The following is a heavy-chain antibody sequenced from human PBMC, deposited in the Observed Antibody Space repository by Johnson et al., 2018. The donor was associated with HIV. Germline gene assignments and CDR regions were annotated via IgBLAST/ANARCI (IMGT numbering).Heavy chain of an antibody. CDR2: IKQDGSEK. CDR3: AKTGAAAGLKDAFDI. V-gene: IGHV3-7*02. D-gene: IGHD6-13*01. CDR1: KLTFSNYA. Sequence: VQLVESGGGLVQPGGSLRLSCAASKLTFSNYAMTWVRQAPGKGLEWVANIKQDGSEKYYVDSVKGRFTISRDNAKNSLYLQMNSLRAEDTAVYFCAKTGAAAGLKDAFDIWGQGTMVTVSS. J-gene: IGHJ3*02.